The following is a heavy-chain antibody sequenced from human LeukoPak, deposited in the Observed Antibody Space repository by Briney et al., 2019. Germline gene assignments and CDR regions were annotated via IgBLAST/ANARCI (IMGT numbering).Heavy chain of an antibody. CDR3: ARDNELGFGELPDYYYYYMDV. Sequence: ASVKVSCKASGYTFTSYAMNWVRQAPGQGLEWMGWINTNTGNPTYAQGFTGRFVFSLDTSVSTAYLQISSLKAEDTAVYYCARDNELGFGELPDYYYYYMDVWGKGTTVTVSS. D-gene: IGHD3-10*01. CDR2: INTNTGNP. J-gene: IGHJ6*03. V-gene: IGHV7-4-1*02. CDR1: GYTFTSYA.